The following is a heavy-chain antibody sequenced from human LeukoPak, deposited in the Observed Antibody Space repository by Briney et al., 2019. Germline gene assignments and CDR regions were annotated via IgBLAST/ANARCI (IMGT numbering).Heavy chain of an antibody. CDR2: INPSGGST. Sequence: GASVKVSCKASGYTFTSYYMHWVRQAPGQGLEWMGIINPSGGSTSYAQKFQGRVIMTRDTSTSTVYMELSSLRSEDTAVYYCATDSNDSSGYQNRGDFDYWGQGTLATVSS. CDR3: ATDSNDSSGYQNRGDFDY. J-gene: IGHJ4*02. D-gene: IGHD3-22*01. V-gene: IGHV1-46*01. CDR1: GYTFTSYY.